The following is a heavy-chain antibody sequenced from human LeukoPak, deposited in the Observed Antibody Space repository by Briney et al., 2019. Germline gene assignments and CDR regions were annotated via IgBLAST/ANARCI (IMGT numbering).Heavy chain of an antibody. J-gene: IGHJ4*02. D-gene: IGHD2-15*01. CDR3: ARGSVRVVVVPGEFGMFPGGEIDY. CDR2: IYNSGST. CDR1: GGSISSRDYY. Sequence: SETLSLTCTVSGGSISSRDYYWSWIRQSPGKGLEWIGFIYNSGSTYYNPSLKSRVTISVDTSTNQLSLRLNSVTAADTAVYYCARGSVRVVVVPGEFGMFPGGEIDYWGQGTLVAVSS. V-gene: IGHV4-30-4*01.